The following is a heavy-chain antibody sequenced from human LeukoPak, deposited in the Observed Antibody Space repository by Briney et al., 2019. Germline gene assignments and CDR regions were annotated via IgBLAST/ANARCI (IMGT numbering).Heavy chain of an antibody. Sequence: GESLRLSCAASGFTFSNYGMSWVRQAPGKGLEWVSVIRGSGGTYYADSVKGRFTISRDNSKNTVYLQMNSLRAEDTAVYYCVKARMPHCGTDCLESWGQGTLVTVSS. J-gene: IGHJ4*02. CDR2: IRGSGGT. CDR1: GFTFSNYG. V-gene: IGHV3-23*01. CDR3: VKARMPHCGTDCLES. D-gene: IGHD2-21*02.